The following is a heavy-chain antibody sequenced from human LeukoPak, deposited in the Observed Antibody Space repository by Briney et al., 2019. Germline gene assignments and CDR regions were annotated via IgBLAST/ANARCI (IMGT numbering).Heavy chain of an antibody. Sequence: GGSLRLSCAASGFTFSNYWMHWVRQAPGKGLVWVSRINSAGSSTTYADSVKGRFTISRDNAKNTLYLQMNSLRAEDTAVYYCARGYGGNYNWFDPWGQGTLVTVSS. D-gene: IGHD4-23*01. CDR3: ARGYGGNYNWFDP. CDR1: GFTFSNYW. CDR2: INSAGSST. J-gene: IGHJ5*02. V-gene: IGHV3-74*01.